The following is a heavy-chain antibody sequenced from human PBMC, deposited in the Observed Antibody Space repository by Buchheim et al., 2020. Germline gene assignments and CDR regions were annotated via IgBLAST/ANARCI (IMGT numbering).Heavy chain of an antibody. CDR1: GGSISSSSYY. D-gene: IGHD3-3*01. CDR2: IYYSGST. J-gene: IGHJ4*02. CDR3: ARDRFLRGPTVY. V-gene: IGHV4-39*07. Sequence: QLQLQESGPGLVKSSETLSLTCTVSGGSISSSSYYWGWIRQPPGKGLEWIGSIYYSGSTYYKPSLKSRVTTTVETSKNQVSLKLSSVTAADTAVYYGARDRFLRGPTVYWGQGTL.